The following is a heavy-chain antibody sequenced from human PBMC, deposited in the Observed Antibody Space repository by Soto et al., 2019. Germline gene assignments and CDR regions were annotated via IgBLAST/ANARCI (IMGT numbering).Heavy chain of an antibody. CDR2: ISSYNGNT. D-gene: IGHD6-6*01. Sequence: ASVKVSFKASGYTFTGYYMHWVRQAPGQGLEWMGWISSYNGNTNYAQKLQGRVTMTTDTSTATAYMELRSLRSDDTAVYYCARDRPTSSIRARDYYYAMDVWGQGTTVTVSS. V-gene: IGHV1-18*04. J-gene: IGHJ6*02. CDR1: GYTFTGYY. CDR3: ARDRPTSSIRARDYYYAMDV.